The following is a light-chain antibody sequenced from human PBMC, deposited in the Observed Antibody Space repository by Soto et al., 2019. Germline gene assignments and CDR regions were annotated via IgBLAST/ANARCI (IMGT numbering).Light chain of an antibody. CDR3: QQYNNYWT. V-gene: IGKV1-5*01. Sequence: DIQMTQSPSTLSASVGDRVTITCRASQSISSWLAWYQQKPGKAPKLLIYDASSLESGVPSRFSGSGSATEFTITISSLQPDDFATYYCQQYNNYWTCGQGTMVEIK. J-gene: IGKJ1*01. CDR2: DAS. CDR1: QSISSW.